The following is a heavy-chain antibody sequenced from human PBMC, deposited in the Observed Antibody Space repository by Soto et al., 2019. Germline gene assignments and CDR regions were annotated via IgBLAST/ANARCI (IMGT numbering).Heavy chain of an antibody. CDR3: TKKVTPYDSSGYWGTRYYFDF. J-gene: IGHJ4*02. V-gene: IGHV3-23*01. CDR1: GFTFTRYA. D-gene: IGHD3-22*01. Sequence: EVQLLESGRGLVQPGGSLRLSCAASGFTFTRYAMSWVRQAPGKGLEWVSVISTSGGSTYYADSVKGRFTISRDNSKNTLYLQMHSLRAEDTAVYYCTKKVTPYDSSGYWGTRYYFDFWGQGTLVTVSS. CDR2: ISTSGGST.